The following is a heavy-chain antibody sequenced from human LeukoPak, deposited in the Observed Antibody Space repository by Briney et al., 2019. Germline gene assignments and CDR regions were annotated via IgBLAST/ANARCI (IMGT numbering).Heavy chain of an antibody. Sequence: ASVKVSCKASGYTFTGYYMHWVRQAPGQGLEWMGWINPNSGGTNYAQKFQGRVTMTRDTSISTAYMELNRLRSDDTAVYYCARVWVGATAKSTSPVDYWGQGTLVTVSS. CDR3: ARVWVGATAKSTSPVDY. CDR2: INPNSGGT. J-gene: IGHJ4*02. CDR1: GYTFTGYY. D-gene: IGHD1-26*01. V-gene: IGHV1-2*02.